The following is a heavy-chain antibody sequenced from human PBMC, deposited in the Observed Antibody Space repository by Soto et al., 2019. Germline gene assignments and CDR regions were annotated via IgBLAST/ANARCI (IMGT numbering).Heavy chain of an antibody. CDR3: AKDRESYYYDSSGGFFDY. J-gene: IGHJ4*02. D-gene: IGHD3-22*01. CDR2: ISYDGSNK. V-gene: IGHV3-30*18. CDR1: GFTFSSYC. Sequence: GGSLRLSCAASGFTFSSYCMQWVRQAPGKGLEWVAVISYDGSNKYYADSVKGRFSISRDNSKNTLYLQMNSLRAEDTAVYYCAKDRESYYYDSSGGFFDYWGQGTLVTVSS.